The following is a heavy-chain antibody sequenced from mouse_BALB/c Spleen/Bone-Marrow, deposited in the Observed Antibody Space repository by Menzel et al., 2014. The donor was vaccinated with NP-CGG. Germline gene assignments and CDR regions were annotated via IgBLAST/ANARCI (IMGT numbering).Heavy chain of an antibody. CDR3: ARDGGNRAWFAY. V-gene: IGHV2-6-7*01. J-gene: IGHJ3*01. Sequence: VQRVESGPGLVAPSQRLSITCTVSGFSLTGYGVNWVRQPPGKGLEWLGMIWGDGSTDYNSALKSRLSISKDNSKSQVFLKMNSLQTDDIARYYCARDGGNRAWFAYWGQGTLVTVSA. D-gene: IGHD2-1*01. CDR2: IWGDGST. CDR1: GFSLTGYG.